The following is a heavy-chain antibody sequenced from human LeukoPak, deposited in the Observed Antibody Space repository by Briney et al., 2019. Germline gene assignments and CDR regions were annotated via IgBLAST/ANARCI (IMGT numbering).Heavy chain of an antibody. V-gene: IGHV4-59*08. Sequence: PSETLSLTCTVSGGSISTYYWSWIRQPPGKELEWLGHIYSSGSTNYNPSLKSRVTISVDTSKNQFSLKLSSVTAADTAVYYCARYYYDSSGLDAFDIWGQGTMVTVSS. CDR1: GGSISTYY. D-gene: IGHD3-22*01. CDR2: IYSSGST. J-gene: IGHJ3*02. CDR3: ARYYYDSSGLDAFDI.